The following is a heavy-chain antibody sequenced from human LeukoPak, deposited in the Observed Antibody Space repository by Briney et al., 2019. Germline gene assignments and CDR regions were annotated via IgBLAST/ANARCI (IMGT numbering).Heavy chain of an antibody. CDR1: GYTFIKYA. CDR2: INAHNGDT. D-gene: IGHD2-21*02. V-gene: IGHV1-3*01. Sequence: GASVTVSCTASGYTFIKYAIHWVRQAPGQRLEWMGWINAHNGDTKYSQKFQGRVAITRDTSASIVYMELSTLRFGDTAVYYCARGSTSDWPLEYWGRGILVTVSS. CDR3: ARGSTSDWPLEY. J-gene: IGHJ4*02.